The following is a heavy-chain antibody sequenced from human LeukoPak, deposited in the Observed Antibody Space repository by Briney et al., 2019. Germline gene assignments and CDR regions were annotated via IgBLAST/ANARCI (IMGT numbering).Heavy chain of an antibody. CDR3: AKDSAPYDYVWGSYRADAFDI. J-gene: IGHJ3*02. V-gene: IGHV3-23*01. CDR2: ISGSGGST. CDR1: GFIFSSYA. D-gene: IGHD3-16*02. Sequence: PGGSLRLSCAASGFIFSSYAMSWVRQAPGKGLEWVSAISGSGGSTYYADSVKGRFTISRDNSKNTLYLQMNSLRAEDTAVYYCAKDSAPYDYVWGSYRADAFDIWGQGTMVTVFS.